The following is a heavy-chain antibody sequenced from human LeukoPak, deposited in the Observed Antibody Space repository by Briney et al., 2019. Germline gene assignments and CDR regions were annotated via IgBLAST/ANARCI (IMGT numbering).Heavy chain of an antibody. CDR3: ARGQVYFDY. CDR2: IYYSGYT. Sequence: SETLSLTCTVSGASISSYYWSWIRQPPGKGLEYIGYIYYSGYTTYNPSLKSRVTISLDTSRSKFSLKLTSVTAADTAVYYCARGQVYFDYWGQGALVTVSS. J-gene: IGHJ4*02. V-gene: IGHV4-59*01. CDR1: GASISSYY.